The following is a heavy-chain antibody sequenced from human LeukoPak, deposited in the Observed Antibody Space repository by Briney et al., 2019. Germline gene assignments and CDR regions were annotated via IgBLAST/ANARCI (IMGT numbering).Heavy chain of an antibody. CDR2: INHSGST. Sequence: PSETLSLTCAVYGGSFSGCYWSWIRQPPGKGLEWIGEINHSGSTNYNPSLKSRVTISVDTSKNQFSLKLSSVTAADTAVYYCARGLKKIAGYSNHDYWGQGTLVTVSS. CDR1: GGSFSGCY. CDR3: ARGLKKIAGYSNHDY. V-gene: IGHV4-34*01. J-gene: IGHJ4*02. D-gene: IGHD6-13*01.